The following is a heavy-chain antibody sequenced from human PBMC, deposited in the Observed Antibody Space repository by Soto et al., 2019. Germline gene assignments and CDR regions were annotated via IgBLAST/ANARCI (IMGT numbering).Heavy chain of an antibody. J-gene: IGHJ6*03. CDR2: IYYSGST. CDR1: GGSISSGGYY. D-gene: IGHD6-13*01. V-gene: IGHV4-31*03. CDR3: ARDNSRREQVAPYYYYYMDV. Sequence: QVQLQESGPGLVKPSQTLSLTCTVSGGSISSGGYYWSWIRQHPGKGLEWIGYIYYSGSTYYNPTLESRVTISVDTSKNQFSLKLSSVTAADTAVYYCARDNSRREQVAPYYYYYMDVWGKGTTVTVSS.